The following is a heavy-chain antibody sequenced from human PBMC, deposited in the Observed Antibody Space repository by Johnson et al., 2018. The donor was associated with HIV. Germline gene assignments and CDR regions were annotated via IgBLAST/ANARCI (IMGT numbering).Heavy chain of an antibody. D-gene: IGHD6-19*01. CDR1: GFTFSDYF. Sequence: VQLVESGGGLVQPGGSLRLSCDTSGFTFSDYFIDWVRQAPGRGLEWLCRARNEANSYTIEYAASVRGRFSISRDHSKNSVFLQMNSLKTEDTAVYYCARDRDGQQWRSAFDIWGQGTMVTVSS. CDR2: ARNEANSYTI. V-gene: IGHV3-72*01. J-gene: IGHJ3*02. CDR3: ARDRDGQQWRSAFDI.